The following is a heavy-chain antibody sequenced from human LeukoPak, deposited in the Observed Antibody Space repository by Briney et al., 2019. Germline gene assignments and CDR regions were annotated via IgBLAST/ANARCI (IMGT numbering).Heavy chain of an antibody. CDR3: ARDGAAAGPEIYQYYYMDV. CDR1: GFTFSSYD. J-gene: IGHJ6*03. V-gene: IGHV3-33*01. Sequence: GGSQRLSCAASGFTFSSYDMHWVRQVPGKGLEWIAFIWYDGSNKYYTDCVTGRFIISRDNSKNTLYLQMNSLRVEDTAVYSCARDGAAAGPEIYQYYYMDVWGKGTTVTVSS. CDR2: IWYDGSNK. D-gene: IGHD6-13*01.